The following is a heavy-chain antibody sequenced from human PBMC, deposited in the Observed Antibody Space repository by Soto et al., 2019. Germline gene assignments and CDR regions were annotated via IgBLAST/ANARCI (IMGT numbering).Heavy chain of an antibody. CDR2: ISSSSSYI. CDR1: GFNLSSYS. D-gene: IGHD2-2*01. J-gene: IGHJ4*02. CDR3: ARDPRSVVVSAATNY. Sequence: PGGSLRLSCAASGFNLSSYSMNRVRQVPGKGLEWVSSISSSSSYIYYADSVKGRFTISRDNAKNSLYLQMNSLRAEDTAVYYCARDPRSVVVSAATNYWGQGTLVTVSS. V-gene: IGHV3-21*01.